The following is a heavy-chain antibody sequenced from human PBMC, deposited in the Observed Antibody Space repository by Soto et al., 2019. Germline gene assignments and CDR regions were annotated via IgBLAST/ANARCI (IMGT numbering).Heavy chain of an antibody. Sequence: PGGSLRLSCTTSGFMFSYYGMHWVRQAPGKGLEWVAVVWHDGTTKYYADSVKGRFAISRDNSKNTVYLQMNTLRAEDTAVYYCAKDSPYDISDRYYFDYWGQGTPVTVSS. V-gene: IGHV3-33*06. D-gene: IGHD3-22*01. CDR2: VWHDGTTK. CDR1: GFMFSYYG. CDR3: AKDSPYDISDRYYFDY. J-gene: IGHJ4*02.